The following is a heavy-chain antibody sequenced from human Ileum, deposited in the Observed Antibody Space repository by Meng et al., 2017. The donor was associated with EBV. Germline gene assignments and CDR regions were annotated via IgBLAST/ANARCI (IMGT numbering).Heavy chain of an antibody. CDR1: WFSLNTGGMA. CDR2: IYWDDDK. V-gene: IGHV2-5*02. Sequence: HIPLKESCPTLVKPTQTLTLTCTFSWFSLNTGGMAVSWIRQPPGKALEWLALIYWDDDKRYSPSLKTRLTITKDTSKNQVVLTMTNMDPVDTATYYCARRSFAAGSPDYWGQGTLVTVSS. CDR3: ARRSFAAGSPDY. D-gene: IGHD3-10*01. J-gene: IGHJ4*02.